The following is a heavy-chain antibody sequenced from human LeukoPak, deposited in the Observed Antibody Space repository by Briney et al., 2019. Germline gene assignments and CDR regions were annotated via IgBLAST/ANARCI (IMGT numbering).Heavy chain of an antibody. V-gene: IGHV1-69-2*01. D-gene: IGHD1-26*01. CDR1: GYKFSDHY. Sequence: ASVKISCKASGYKFSDHYVHWVQQAPGKGLEWMGRVNPKNGETMYVGKLLGRISISADTSTNTVYMELSSLRSEDTAVYYCATPSGSYFGYYYFHWWGQGTLVTVSS. CDR3: ATPSGSYFGYYYFHW. CDR2: VNPKNGET. J-gene: IGHJ4*02.